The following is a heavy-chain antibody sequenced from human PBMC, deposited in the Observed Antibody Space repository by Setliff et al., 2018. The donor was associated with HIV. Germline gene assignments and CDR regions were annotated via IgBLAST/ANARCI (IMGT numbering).Heavy chain of an antibody. V-gene: IGHV3-48*01. CDR3: ASSWGNSSGWTIDY. CDR1: GFAFSDNP. J-gene: IGHJ4*02. D-gene: IGHD6-19*01. Sequence: GSLRLSCVASSGFAFSDNPMNWVRQAPGKGLEWISHIRGKSDIIKYAESVMGRFTISRDNAKNSLYLQMNSLRAEDTAVYYCASSWGNSSGWTIDYWGQGTPVTVSS. CDR2: IRGKSDII.